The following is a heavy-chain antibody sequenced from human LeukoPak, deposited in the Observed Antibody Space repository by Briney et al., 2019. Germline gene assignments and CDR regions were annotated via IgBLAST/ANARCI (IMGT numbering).Heavy chain of an antibody. CDR2: INHSGST. J-gene: IGHJ5*02. CDR3: ARGPLRNPPLDNKWLRGWFDP. D-gene: IGHD5-12*01. V-gene: IGHV4-34*01. Sequence: SETLSLTCAVYGGSFSGYYWSWIRQPPGKGLEWIGEINHSGSTNYNPSLKSRVTISVDTSKNQFSLKLSSVTAADTAVYYCARGPLRNPPLDNKWLRGWFDPWGQGTLVTVSS. CDR1: GGSFSGYY.